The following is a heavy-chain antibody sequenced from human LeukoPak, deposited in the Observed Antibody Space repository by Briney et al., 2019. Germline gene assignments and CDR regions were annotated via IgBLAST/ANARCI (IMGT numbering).Heavy chain of an antibody. D-gene: IGHD6-6*01. V-gene: IGHV3-23*01. CDR2: ISGSGAYT. CDR1: GFTFSSYA. J-gene: IGHJ4*02. CDR3: ARADSIAARPFDY. Sequence: GGSLRLSCAASGFTFSSYAMSWVCQAPGKGLEWVSTISGSGAYTYYADSVKGRFTISRDNAKNSLYLQMNSLRAEDTAVYYCARADSIAARPFDYWGQGTLVTVSS.